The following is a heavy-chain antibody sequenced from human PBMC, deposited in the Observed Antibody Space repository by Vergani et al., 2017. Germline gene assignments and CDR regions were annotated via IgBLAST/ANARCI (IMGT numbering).Heavy chain of an antibody. CDR2: VEDSGYF. CDR1: GGSLSGYY. Sequence: QVQLQESGPGLVRPSETLSLTCTVSGGSLSGYYWHWLRQTPGVGLEGIGYVEDSGYFNYNPSLQTRVSMSSDTSNIQFSLILSSVTDADTAGYYCARSIVSRNPPDYFDNWGQGTLVTVSS. V-gene: IGHV4-59*01. CDR3: ARSIVSRNPPDYFDN. J-gene: IGHJ4*02. D-gene: IGHD1-14*01.